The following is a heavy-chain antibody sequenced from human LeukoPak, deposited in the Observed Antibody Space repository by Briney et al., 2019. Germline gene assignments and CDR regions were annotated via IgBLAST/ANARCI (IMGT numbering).Heavy chain of an antibody. CDR2: LYTSGTT. V-gene: IGHV4-4*07. D-gene: IGHD6-13*01. Sequence: SETLSLTCSVPGGSLSSYSWSWIRQSAGKGLEWIGRLYTSGTTNYNPSLRSRVTMSLDMSKNQFSLKLTSVTAADTAVYYCARVEVVSVGGAAAAHFAYWGQGIQVTVSS. CDR3: ARVEVVSVGGAAAAHFAY. CDR1: GGSLSSYS. J-gene: IGHJ4*02.